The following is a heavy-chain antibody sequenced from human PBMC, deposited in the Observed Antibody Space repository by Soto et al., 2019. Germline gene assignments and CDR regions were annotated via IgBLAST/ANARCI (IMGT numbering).Heavy chain of an antibody. CDR2: IMYSGYS. V-gene: IGHV4-59*08. J-gene: IGHJ6*02. CDR1: GDSLTNYY. D-gene: IGHD3-10*01. Sequence: QVQLQESGPGLVKPSETLSLTCTVSGDSLTNYYCSWFRQPPGKGLEWIGYIMYSGYSAYNLSLKRRVTMSMDTSKTQFSLMLKSVTATDTAVYYCARHGFGPLHGLVDVWGQGTTVIVSS. CDR3: ARHGFGPLHGLVDV.